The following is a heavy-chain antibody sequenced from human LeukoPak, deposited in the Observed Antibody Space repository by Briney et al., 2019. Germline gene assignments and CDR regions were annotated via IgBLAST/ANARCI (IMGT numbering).Heavy chain of an antibody. CDR2: ISGSGGST. J-gene: IGHJ6*02. CDR3: ARQLRFPEDV. D-gene: IGHD3-3*01. Sequence: GGSLRLSCTASGFTFGDYAMSWVRQAPGKGLEWVSAISGSGGSTYYADSVKGRFTISRDNSKNTLYLQMNSLRAEDTAVYYCARQLRFPEDVWGQGTTVTVSS. V-gene: IGHV3-23*01. CDR1: GFTFGDYA.